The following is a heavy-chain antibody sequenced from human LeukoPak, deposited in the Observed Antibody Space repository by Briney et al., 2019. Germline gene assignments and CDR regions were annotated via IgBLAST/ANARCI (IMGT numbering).Heavy chain of an antibody. J-gene: IGHJ4*02. CDR1: GGFISSGDHY. CDR3: ARDTVHRVAAVEGSY. Sequence: PSETLSLTCIVSGGFISSGDHYWSWIRQPPGKGLEWIGHIHYSGSTYYNPSLKSRLTISVDTSKNQFSLNLRSVTAADTAVYYCARDTVHRVAAVEGSYWGQGTLVTVSS. D-gene: IGHD6-13*01. CDR2: IHYSGST. V-gene: IGHV4-30-4*01.